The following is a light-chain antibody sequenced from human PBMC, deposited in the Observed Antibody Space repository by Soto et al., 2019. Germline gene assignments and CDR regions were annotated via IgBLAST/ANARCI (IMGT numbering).Light chain of an antibody. CDR2: EDT. V-gene: IGLV2-23*01. J-gene: IGLJ1*01. CDR1: SSDVGSYNL. CDR3: CSYAGTSTYV. Sequence: QSALTQPASVSGSPGQSITISCTGTSSDVGSYNLVSWYQQHPGKAPKLVIYEDTKRPSGVSNRFSGSMSGNTASLTISGLQAEDEADYYCCSYAGTSTYVFGSGTKLTVL.